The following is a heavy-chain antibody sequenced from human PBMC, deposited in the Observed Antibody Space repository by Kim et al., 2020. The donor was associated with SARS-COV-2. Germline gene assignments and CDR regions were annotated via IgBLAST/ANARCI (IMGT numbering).Heavy chain of an antibody. V-gene: IGHV1-69*04. J-gene: IGHJ4*02. CDR3: ARETVRGAHVPLY. Sequence: SVKVSCKASGGTFSSYAISWVRQAPGQGLEWMGRIIPILGIANYAQKFQGRVTITADKSTSTAYMELSSLRSEDTAVYYCARETVRGAHVPLYWGQGTLVTVSS. CDR2: IIPILGIA. D-gene: IGHD3-10*01. CDR1: GGTFSSYA.